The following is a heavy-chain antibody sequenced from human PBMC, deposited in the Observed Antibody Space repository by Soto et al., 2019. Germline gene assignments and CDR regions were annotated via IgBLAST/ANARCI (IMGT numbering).Heavy chain of an antibody. D-gene: IGHD3-9*01. CDR1: GGSISSGGYY. V-gene: IGHV4-31*03. CDR3: ARDLQSDILTGYWSRGGMDV. J-gene: IGHJ6*02. CDR2: IYYSGST. Sequence: SETLSLTCTVSGGSISSGGYYWSWIRQHPGKGLEWIGYIYYSGSTYYNPSLKSRVTISVDTSKNQFSLKLSSVTAADTAVYYCARDLQSDILTGYWSRGGMDVWGQGTTVTVSS.